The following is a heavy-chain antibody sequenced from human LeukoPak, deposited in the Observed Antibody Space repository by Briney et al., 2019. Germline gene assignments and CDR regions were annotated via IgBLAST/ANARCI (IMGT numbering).Heavy chain of an antibody. CDR2: ISYNGRT. CDR3: ARHHLGYNSGPANS. CDR1: GGSISSTNSY. J-gene: IGHJ4*02. V-gene: IGHV4-39*01. Sequence: PSETLSLTCTVSGGSISSTNSYWGWIRQPPGKGLEWIANISYNGRTYYNPSLKTRIVISVGASKNQFSLKLTSVTAADTAVYSCARHHLGYNSGPANSWGQGTLVTVSS. D-gene: IGHD5-18*01.